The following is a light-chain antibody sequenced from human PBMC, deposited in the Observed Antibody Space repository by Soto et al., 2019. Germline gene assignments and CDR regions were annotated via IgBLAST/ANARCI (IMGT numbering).Light chain of an antibody. J-gene: IGLJ1*01. V-gene: IGLV2-14*01. CDR1: SSDVGGYNY. CDR2: EVS. CDR3: SSCTSNGQEV. Sequence: QSALTQPPSASGSPGQSVTILCTGTSSDVGGYNYVSWYQQHPGKAPKLMIYEVSNRPSGVSNRFSGSKSGNTASLTISGLQAEDEADYYCSSCTSNGQEVFGSGTKLTVL.